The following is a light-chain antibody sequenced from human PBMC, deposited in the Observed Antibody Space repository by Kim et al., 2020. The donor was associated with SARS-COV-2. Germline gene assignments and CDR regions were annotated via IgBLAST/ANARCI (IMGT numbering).Light chain of an antibody. Sequence: QSALTQPASVSGSPGQSITISCTGTSSDVGHYNLVSWYQQHPGEAPKLMIYEVNKRPSGVSNRFSGPKSGNTASLTISGLQTEVEGDYFCCSYAGTNTHVFGGGTQLTVL. V-gene: IGLV2-23*02. CDR3: CSYAGTNTHV. J-gene: IGLJ2*01. CDR2: EVN. CDR1: SSDVGHYNL.